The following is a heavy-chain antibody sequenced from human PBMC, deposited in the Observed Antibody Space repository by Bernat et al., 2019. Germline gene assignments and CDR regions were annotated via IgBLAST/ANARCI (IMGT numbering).Heavy chain of an antibody. J-gene: IGHJ4*02. CDR3: ERENYVDGNLYYFDY. D-gene: IGHD1-7*01. CDR1: GDSISTYL. Sequence: QVQLQESGPGLVRPSETLSLTCTVSGDSISTYLWSWMRQPPGKGLEWIGYIYYTGSTDYNRSLKSRVTMSVNTSKNQFSLKLSSVTAADTAVYYCERENYVDGNLYYFDYWGQGTLVTVSS. V-gene: IGHV4-59*01. CDR2: IYYTGST.